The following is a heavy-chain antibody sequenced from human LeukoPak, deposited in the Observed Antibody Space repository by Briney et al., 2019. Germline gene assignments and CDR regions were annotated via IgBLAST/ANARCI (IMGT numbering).Heavy chain of an antibody. CDR2: IYSGGST. D-gene: IGHD4-11*01. V-gene: IGHV3-53*04. Sequence: GGSLRLSCAASGFTFSSYAMSWVRQAPGKGLEWVSVIYSGGSTYYADSVKGRFTISRHNSKNTLYLQMNSLRAEDTAVYYCASINYGYYYGMDVWGQGTTVTVSS. J-gene: IGHJ6*02. CDR1: GFTFSSYA. CDR3: ASINYGYYYGMDV.